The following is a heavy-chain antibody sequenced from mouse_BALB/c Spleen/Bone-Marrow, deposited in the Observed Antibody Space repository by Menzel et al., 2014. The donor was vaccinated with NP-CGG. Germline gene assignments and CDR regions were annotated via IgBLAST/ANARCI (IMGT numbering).Heavy chain of an antibody. Sequence: EVQLKESGAELGKPGASVKLSCTGSGINIKDTYMHWVKQRPEQGLEWIGRIDPANGNTKYDPKFQGKATITADTSSNTAYLQLSSLTSEDTAVYYCAMITTGAWFSYWGQRPPVS. CDR3: AMITTGAWFSY. CDR1: GINIKDTY. CDR2: IDPANGNT. J-gene: IGHJ3*01. V-gene: IGHV14-3*02. D-gene: IGHD2-4*01.